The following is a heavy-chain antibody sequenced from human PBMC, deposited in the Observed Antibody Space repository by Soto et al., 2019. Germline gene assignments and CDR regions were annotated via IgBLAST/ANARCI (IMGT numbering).Heavy chain of an antibody. CDR1: GGSISSSSYY. J-gene: IGHJ4*02. D-gene: IGHD6-19*01. CDR2: IYYSGST. CDR3: ATQLGSGWLPFFDY. Sequence: SETLSLTCTVSGGSISSSSYYWGWIRQPPGKGLEWIGSIYYSGSTYYNPSLKSRVTISVDTSKNQFSLKLSSVTAADTAVYYCATQLGSGWLPFFDYWGQGTLVTVSS. V-gene: IGHV4-39*01.